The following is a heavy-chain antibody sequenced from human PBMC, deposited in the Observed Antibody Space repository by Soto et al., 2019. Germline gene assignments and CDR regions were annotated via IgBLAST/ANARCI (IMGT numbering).Heavy chain of an antibody. J-gene: IGHJ1*01. CDR1: GFSFSEYG. D-gene: IGHD2-2*01. Sequence: EIQLVESGGGLAQPGGSPRLSCVASGFSFSEYGMSWVRQTPQKTLEWVASISGNKMNTFYPDSVKGRFFISRDNSDNTLHLQMNSLRDDDTAIYYCAKRRLNTITSLSDFWGQGVQVTVSS. V-gene: IGHV3-23*04. CDR2: ISGNKMNT. CDR3: AKRRLNTITSLSDF.